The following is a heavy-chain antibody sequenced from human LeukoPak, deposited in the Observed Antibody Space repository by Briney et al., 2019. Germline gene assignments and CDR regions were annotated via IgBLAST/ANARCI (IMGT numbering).Heavy chain of an antibody. Sequence: SETLPLTCAVYGGAITGYYWSWIRQTPGRELEGVGEIHYTGATSYNPSLKSRATISTDTSKNQFSLRLSSVTAADTAVYYCARGNILTGYCFDVWGQGALVTVPS. CDR2: IHYTGAT. J-gene: IGHJ4*02. D-gene: IGHD3-9*01. V-gene: IGHV4-34*01. CDR3: ARGNILTGYCFDV. CDR1: GGAITGYY.